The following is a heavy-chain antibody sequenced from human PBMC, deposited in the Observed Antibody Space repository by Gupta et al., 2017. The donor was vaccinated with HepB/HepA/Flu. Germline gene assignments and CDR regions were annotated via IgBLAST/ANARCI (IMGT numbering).Heavy chain of an antibody. Sequence: QVQLQQWGAGLLKPSETLSLTCAVYGGSFSGYYWSWIRQPPGKGLEWIGEINHSGSTNYNPSLKSRVTISVDTSKNQFSLKLSSVTAADTAVYYCARRAHAHKYYYGSGSYPRPSTQGTWGQGTRVTVSA. CDR2: INHSGST. V-gene: IGHV4-34*01. J-gene: IGHJ4*02. CDR1: GGSFSGYY. CDR3: ARRAHAHKYYYGSGSYPRPSTQGT. D-gene: IGHD3-10*01.